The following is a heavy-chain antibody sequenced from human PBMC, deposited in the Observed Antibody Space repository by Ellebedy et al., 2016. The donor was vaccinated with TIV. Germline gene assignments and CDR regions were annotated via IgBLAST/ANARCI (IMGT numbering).Heavy chain of an antibody. J-gene: IGHJ3*02. D-gene: IGHD3-3*01. CDR3: ARRADFWSGYWAFDI. Sequence: GESLKISXTASSESGFTFSSNAFNWVRQAPGKGLEWVSSISRTSSYTEYGDSVKGRFTIFRDNDQNSVFLQMDSLTTEDTGVYYCARRADFWSGYWAFDIWGQGTTVTVSS. CDR1: GFTFSSNA. CDR2: ISRTSSYT. V-gene: IGHV3-21*01.